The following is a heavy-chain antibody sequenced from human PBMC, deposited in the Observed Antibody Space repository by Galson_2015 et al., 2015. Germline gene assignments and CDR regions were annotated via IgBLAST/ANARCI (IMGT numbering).Heavy chain of an antibody. D-gene: IGHD3-10*01. CDR1: GFTFSSYA. CDR2: ISGSGGST. Sequence: SLRLSCAASGFTFSSYAMSWVRQAPGKGLEWVSAISGSGGSTYHADSVKGRFTISRDNSKNTLYLQMNSLRAEDTAVYYCAKAFRPYGSGSFDPYFQHWGQGTLVTVSS. J-gene: IGHJ1*01. V-gene: IGHV3-23*01. CDR3: AKAFRPYGSGSFDPYFQH.